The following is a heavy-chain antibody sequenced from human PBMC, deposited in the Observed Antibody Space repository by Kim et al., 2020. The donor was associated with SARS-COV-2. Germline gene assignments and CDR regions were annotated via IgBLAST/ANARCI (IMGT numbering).Heavy chain of an antibody. CDR3: ATEGGYCSGGSCYSGFDY. CDR1: GYTLTELS. Sequence: ASVKVSCKVSGYTLTELSMHWVRQAPGKGLEWMGGFDPEDGETIYAQKFQGRVTMTEDTSTDTAYMELSSLRSDDTAVYYCATEGGYCSGGSCYSGFDYWGQGALVTVSS. V-gene: IGHV1-24*01. J-gene: IGHJ4*02. CDR2: FDPEDGET. D-gene: IGHD2-15*01.